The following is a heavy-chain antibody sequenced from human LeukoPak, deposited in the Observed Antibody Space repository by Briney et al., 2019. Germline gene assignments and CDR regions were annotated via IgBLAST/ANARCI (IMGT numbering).Heavy chain of an antibody. V-gene: IGHV1-18*01. Sequence: ASVKVSCKASGYTFSSYGISWVRQAPGQGLEWMGWISAYNGNTNYAQKLQGRVTMTTDTSTSTAYMELRSLRSDDTAVYYCARDISWGQWLLTSMDVWGKGTTVTISS. CDR2: ISAYNGNT. D-gene: IGHD6-19*01. CDR1: GYTFSSYG. CDR3: ARDISWGQWLLTSMDV. J-gene: IGHJ6*03.